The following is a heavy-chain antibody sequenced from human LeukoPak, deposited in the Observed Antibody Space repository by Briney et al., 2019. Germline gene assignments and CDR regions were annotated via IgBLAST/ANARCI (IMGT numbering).Heavy chain of an antibody. J-gene: IGHJ6*03. D-gene: IGHD2-2*02. CDR3: ARMVVPAAIVNYYYYYMDV. Sequence: ASVKVSCKASGYTFTGCYMHWVRQAPGQGLEWMGWINPNSGGTNYAQKFQGRVTMTRDTSISTAYMELSRLRSDDTAVYYCARMVVPAAIVNYYYYYMDVWGRGTTVTVSS. V-gene: IGHV1-2*02. CDR2: INPNSGGT. CDR1: GYTFTGCY.